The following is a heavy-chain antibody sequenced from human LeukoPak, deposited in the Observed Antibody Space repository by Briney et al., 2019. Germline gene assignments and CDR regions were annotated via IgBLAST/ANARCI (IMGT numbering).Heavy chain of an antibody. V-gene: IGHV3-9*01. CDR2: ISWNSGSI. J-gene: IGHJ3*02. CDR1: GFTFDGYA. Sequence: GGSLRLSCAASGFTFDGYAMHWGRQAPGKGLEWVSGISWNSGSIGYADSVKGRFTISRDNAKNSLYLQMNSLRAEDTALYYCAKIVEMATRVGAFDIWGQGTMVTVSS. D-gene: IGHD5-24*01. CDR3: AKIVEMATRVGAFDI.